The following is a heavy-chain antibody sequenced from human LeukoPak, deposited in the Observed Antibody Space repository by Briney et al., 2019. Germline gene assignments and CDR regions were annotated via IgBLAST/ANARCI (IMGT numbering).Heavy chain of an antibody. V-gene: IGHV3-30*02. Sequence: GGSLRLSCAASGFTFSSYGMHWVRQAPGKGLEWVAFIRYDGSNKYYADSVKGRFTISRDNSKNTLYLQMNSLRAEDTAVYYCARDSARYVVVAAPPLYWGQGTLVTVSS. CDR1: GFTFSSYG. J-gene: IGHJ4*02. D-gene: IGHD2-15*01. CDR3: ARDSARYVVVAAPPLY. CDR2: IRYDGSNK.